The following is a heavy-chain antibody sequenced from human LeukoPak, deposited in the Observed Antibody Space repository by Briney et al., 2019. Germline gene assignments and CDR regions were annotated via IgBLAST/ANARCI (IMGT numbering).Heavy chain of an antibody. V-gene: IGHV3-66*01. Sequence: GGSLRLSCAASGFTVSSNYMSWVRQAPGKGLEWVSVIYSGGSTYYADSVEGRFTISRDNSKNTLYLQMNSLRAEDTAVYYCASSKGFGELLWGYWGQGTLVTVSS. CDR2: IYSGGST. D-gene: IGHD3-10*01. CDR3: ASSKGFGELLWGY. J-gene: IGHJ4*02. CDR1: GFTVSSNY.